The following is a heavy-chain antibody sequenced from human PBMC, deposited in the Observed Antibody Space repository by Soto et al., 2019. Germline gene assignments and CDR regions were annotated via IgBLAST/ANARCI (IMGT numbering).Heavy chain of an antibody. CDR1: RYGFTTYA. V-gene: IGHV1-3*01. CDR2: INAGNGDT. D-gene: IGHD1-1*01. J-gene: IGHJ4*02. Sequence: ASVKVSCRASRYGFTTYALHWVRQAPGQRLEWMGWINAGNGDTKYSEKFQGRVTITRDTSANTAYMELSRLRSEDTSVYYCARDPGTGAALRAYHFDYWGQGTLVTVSS. CDR3: ARDPGTGAALRAYHFDY.